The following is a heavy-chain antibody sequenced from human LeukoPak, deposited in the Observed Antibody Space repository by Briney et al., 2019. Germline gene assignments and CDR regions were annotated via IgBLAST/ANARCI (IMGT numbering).Heavy chain of an antibody. Sequence: GGSLRLSCAASGFTFSSYAMSWVRQAPGKGLEWVSAISGSGGSTYYADSVKGWFTISRDNSKNTLYLQMNSLRAEDTAVYYCAKGDMIVVVPTDYWGQGTLVTVSS. J-gene: IGHJ4*02. CDR2: ISGSGGST. D-gene: IGHD3-22*01. CDR3: AKGDMIVVVPTDY. CDR1: GFTFSSYA. V-gene: IGHV3-23*01.